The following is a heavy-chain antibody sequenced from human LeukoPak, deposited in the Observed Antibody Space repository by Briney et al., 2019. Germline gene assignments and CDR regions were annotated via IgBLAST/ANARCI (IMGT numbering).Heavy chain of an antibody. D-gene: IGHD4-23*01. Sequence: GGSLRLSCAASGFTFDDYAMHWVRQAPGKGLEWVSGISWNSGSIGYADSVKGRFTISRDNAKNSLYLQMNSLRAEDMALYYCAKATIHDYGGNHDAFDIWGQGTMVTVSS. J-gene: IGHJ3*02. CDR1: GFTFDDYA. CDR3: AKATIHDYGGNHDAFDI. CDR2: ISWNSGSI. V-gene: IGHV3-9*03.